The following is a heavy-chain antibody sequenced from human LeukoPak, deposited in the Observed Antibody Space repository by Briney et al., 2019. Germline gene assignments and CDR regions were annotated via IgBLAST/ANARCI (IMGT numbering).Heavy chain of an antibody. J-gene: IGHJ4*02. CDR1: GYTFTGYY. D-gene: IGHD4-11*01. Sequence: ASVKVSCKASGYTFTGYYMHWVRRAPGQGLEWMGWINPNSGGTNYAQKFQGRVTMTRDTPISTAYLELSRLRSDDTAVYYCAREATVTIGYWGQGTLVTVSS. CDR2: INPNSGGT. V-gene: IGHV1-2*02. CDR3: AREATVTIGY.